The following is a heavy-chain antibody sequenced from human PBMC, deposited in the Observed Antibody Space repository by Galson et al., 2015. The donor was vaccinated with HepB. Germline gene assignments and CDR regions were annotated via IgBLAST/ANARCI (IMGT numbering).Heavy chain of an antibody. CDR1: GDSISGNY. V-gene: IGHV4-59*01. CDR2: VYSSGFT. D-gene: IGHD4-23*01. Sequence: LSLTCDVSGDSISGNYWSWIRQSPGKGLEWIGFVYSSGFTNYNPSLSSRLTISVVTSKNQVSLRLNSVTAADTAVYYCARHRRGGNSGWFFDLWGRGSSVTVSS. J-gene: IGHJ2*01. CDR3: ARHRRGGNSGWFFDL.